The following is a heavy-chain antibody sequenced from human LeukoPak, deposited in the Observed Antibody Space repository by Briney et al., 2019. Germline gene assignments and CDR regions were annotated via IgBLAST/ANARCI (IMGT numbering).Heavy chain of an antibody. Sequence: PGGSLRLSCAASGFTFSSYAMHWVRQAPGKGLEWVAVISYDGSNKYYADSVKGRFTISRDNSKNTLYLQMNSLRAEDTAVYYCARDKEQLWPITNWFDPWGQGTLVTVSS. V-gene: IGHV3-30-3*01. CDR3: ARDKEQLWPITNWFDP. J-gene: IGHJ5*02. CDR2: ISYDGSNK. D-gene: IGHD5-18*01. CDR1: GFTFSSYA.